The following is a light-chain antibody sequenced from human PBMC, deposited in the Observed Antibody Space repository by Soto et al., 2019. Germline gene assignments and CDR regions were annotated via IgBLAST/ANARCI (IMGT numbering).Light chain of an antibody. CDR3: QQYGASPRT. CDR2: GAS. J-gene: IGKJ1*01. V-gene: IGKV3-20*01. Sequence: ELVMTQSPATLSVSPGERATLSCRASQSVSSNLAWYQQKPGQAPRLLIYGASSRATGIPDRFRGSGSGTDFTLTISRLEPEDFAVYYCQQYGASPRTFGQGTKVDI. CDR1: QSVSSN.